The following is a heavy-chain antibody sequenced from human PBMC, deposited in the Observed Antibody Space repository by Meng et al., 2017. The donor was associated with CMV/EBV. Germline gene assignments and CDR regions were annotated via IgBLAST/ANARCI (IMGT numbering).Heavy chain of an antibody. V-gene: IGHV5-51*01. D-gene: IGHD4-11*01. Sequence: KVSCKGSRYSFTSYWIGWVRQMPGKGLEWMGIIYPGDSDTRYSPSFQGQVTISADKSISTAYLQWSSLKASDTAMYYCARDSDYSNYNYYYGMDVWGQGTTVTVSS. CDR2: IYPGDSDT. CDR3: ARDSDYSNYNYYYGMDV. J-gene: IGHJ6*02. CDR1: RYSFTSYW.